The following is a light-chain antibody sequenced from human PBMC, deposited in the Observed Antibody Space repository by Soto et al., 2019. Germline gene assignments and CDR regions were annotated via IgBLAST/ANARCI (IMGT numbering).Light chain of an antibody. V-gene: IGLV2-23*01. J-gene: IGLJ1*01. CDR3: CSFAGGSTYV. CDR1: SSDVGSYNL. CDR2: EGG. Sequence: QSVLTQPASVPGSPLHSIPLSCTGTSSDVGSYNLVSWYQQHPGKAPKLMISEGGKRPSGVSNRFSGSKSGNTASLTISGLQAEDEADYYCCSFAGGSTYVFGTGTKVTVL.